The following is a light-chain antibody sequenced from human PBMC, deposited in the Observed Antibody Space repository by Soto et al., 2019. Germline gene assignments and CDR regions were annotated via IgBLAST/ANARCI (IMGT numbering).Light chain of an antibody. CDR3: CSYAGSYTYV. Sequence: QSALTQPRSVSGSPGQSVTISCTGSSSDVGGYEFVSWYQQHPGKAPKLMIYDVIKRPSGVPDRFSGSKSGNTASLTISGLQAEDEADYYCCSYAGSYTYVFGTGTKLTVL. V-gene: IGLV2-11*01. CDR1: SSDVGGYEF. J-gene: IGLJ1*01. CDR2: DVI.